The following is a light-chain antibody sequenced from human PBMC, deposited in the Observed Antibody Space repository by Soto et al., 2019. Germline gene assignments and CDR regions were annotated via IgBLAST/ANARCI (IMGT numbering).Light chain of an antibody. J-gene: IGKJ5*01. CDR2: AAS. CDR1: ESIARH. Sequence: DIQMTQSPSSLSASVGDRVTITCRASESIARHLNWYQQKPGKAPKLLIYAASSLQNGVPSRFRGGGSGTDFTLTISNLQPEDFATYCCQQSYSARSITFGQGTRLEIK. V-gene: IGKV1-39*01. CDR3: QQSYSARSIT.